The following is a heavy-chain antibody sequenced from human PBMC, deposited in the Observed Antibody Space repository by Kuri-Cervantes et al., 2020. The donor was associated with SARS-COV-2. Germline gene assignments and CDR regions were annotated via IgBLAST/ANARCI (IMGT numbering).Heavy chain of an antibody. V-gene: IGHV3-23*01. CDR3: AKDGYCTGGVCYMGIEGPYYMDV. CDR2: ISGSGGST. J-gene: IGHJ6*03. CDR1: GFTFSSYA. D-gene: IGHD2-8*02. Sequence: GESLKISCAASGFTFSSYAMSWVRQAPGKGLEWVSAISGSGGSTYYADSVKGRFTISRENAKNSLYLQMNSLRAGDTALYYCAKDGYCTGGVCYMGIEGPYYMDVWGKGTTVTVSS.